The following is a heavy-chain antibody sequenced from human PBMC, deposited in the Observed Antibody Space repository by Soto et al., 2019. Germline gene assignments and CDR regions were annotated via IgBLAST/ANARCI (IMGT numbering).Heavy chain of an antibody. CDR2: IYYSGST. CDR1: GGSISSGGYY. J-gene: IGHJ4*02. CDR3: ARASDWNYVYFDY. V-gene: IGHV4-31*03. Sequence: PSETLSLTCTVSGGSISSGGYYWSWIRQHPGKGLEWIGYIYYSGSTYYNPSLKSRVTISVDTSKNQFSLKLSSVTAADTAVYYCARASDWNYVYFDYWGQGTLVTVS. D-gene: IGHD1-7*01.